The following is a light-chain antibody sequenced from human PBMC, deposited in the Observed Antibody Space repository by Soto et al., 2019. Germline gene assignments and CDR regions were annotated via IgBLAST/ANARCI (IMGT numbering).Light chain of an antibody. V-gene: IGKV1-39*01. Sequence: DIPMTQSPSSLSASVGDRVTISCRASQSISSHLNWYHQKPGKAPKLLIFAASSLQSGVPSRFNGSGSGTDFTLTITSLQPEDFATYYCQQSYNNPRYTFGQGTKLEIK. J-gene: IGKJ2*01. CDR3: QQSYNNPRYT. CDR1: QSISSH. CDR2: AAS.